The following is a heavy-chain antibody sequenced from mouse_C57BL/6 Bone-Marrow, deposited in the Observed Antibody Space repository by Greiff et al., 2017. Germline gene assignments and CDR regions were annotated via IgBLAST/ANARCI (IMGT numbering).Heavy chain of an antibody. D-gene: IGHD1-1*01. CDR3: ARFPHYYGTSLWYFDV. Sequence: QVQLQQSGPELVKPGASVKISCKASGYAFSSSWMNWVKQRPGKGLEWIGRIYPGDGDTNYNGKFKGKATLTTDKSSSTAYMQLSSLTSEDSAVYFCARFPHYYGTSLWYFDVWGTGTTVTVSS. J-gene: IGHJ1*03. CDR2: IYPGDGDT. V-gene: IGHV1-82*01. CDR1: GYAFSSSW.